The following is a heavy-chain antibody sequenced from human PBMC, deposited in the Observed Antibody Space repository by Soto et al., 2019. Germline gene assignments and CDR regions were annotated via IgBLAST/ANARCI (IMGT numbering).Heavy chain of an antibody. D-gene: IGHD2-2*01. Sequence: PGGSLRLSCAASGFTFSSYSMNWVRQAPGKGLEWVSYISSSSSTIYYADSVKGRFTISRDNAKNSLYLQMNSLRDEDTAVYYCARDCSSTSCYSPYWFDPWGQGTLVTVS. J-gene: IGHJ5*02. V-gene: IGHV3-48*02. CDR1: GFTFSSYS. CDR3: ARDCSSTSCYSPYWFDP. CDR2: ISSSSSTI.